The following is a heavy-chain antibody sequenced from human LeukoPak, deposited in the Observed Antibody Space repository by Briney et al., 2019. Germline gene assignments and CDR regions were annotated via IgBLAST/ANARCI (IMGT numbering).Heavy chain of an antibody. CDR3: ARVKVLREIDRNWFDP. CDR2: IKKDGSEK. V-gene: IGHV3-7*01. Sequence: GGSLRLSCAASGFTFSSYWMSWVRQAPGKGLEWVANIKKDGSEKYYVDSVKGRFTISRDNAKNSLYLQMNSLGAEDTAVYYCARVKVLREIDRNWFDPWGQGTLVTVSS. D-gene: IGHD3-10*01. J-gene: IGHJ5*02. CDR1: GFTFSSYW.